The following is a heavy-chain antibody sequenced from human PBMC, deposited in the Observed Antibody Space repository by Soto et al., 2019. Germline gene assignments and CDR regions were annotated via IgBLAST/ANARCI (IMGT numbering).Heavy chain of an antibody. Sequence: GGSLRLSCAASGFTFSSYDMHWVRQAPGKGLEWVVLISYDGTNKYYADSVKGRFTISRDNSKNTLYLQMNSLRAEDTAVYYCAKVVGGSSGHAIDCWGQGTLVTVSS. CDR2: ISYDGTNK. D-gene: IGHD6-19*01. CDR3: AKVVGGSSGHAIDC. CDR1: GFTFSSYD. J-gene: IGHJ4*02. V-gene: IGHV3-30*18.